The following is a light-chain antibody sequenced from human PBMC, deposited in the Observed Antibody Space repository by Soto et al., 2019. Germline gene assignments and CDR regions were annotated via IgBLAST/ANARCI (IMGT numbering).Light chain of an antibody. J-gene: IGKJ4*01. CDR1: QSISSY. Sequence: DIQITQSPSSLSSSVRERFTITCRASQSISSYLNWYQQKPGKAPKLLIYAASSLQSGVPSRFSGSGSGTDFTLTISSLQPEDFATYYCQQSYSTPLTFGGGTKVDIK. CDR3: QQSYSTPLT. V-gene: IGKV1-39*01. CDR2: AAS.